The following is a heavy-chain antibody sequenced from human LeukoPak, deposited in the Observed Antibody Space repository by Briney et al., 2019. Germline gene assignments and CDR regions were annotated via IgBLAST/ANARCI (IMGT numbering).Heavy chain of an antibody. CDR3: VQSSPTIDY. CDR2: INSDGSST. V-gene: IGHV3-74*01. J-gene: IGHJ4*02. Sequence: GGSLRLSCTAPGSTFSSYWMHWVRQAPGKGLVWVSRINSDGSSTTYADSVKGRFTISRDNTKNTLYLQMNSLRAEQTAVYYCVQSSPTIDYWGQGTLVTVSS. D-gene: IGHD6-6*01. CDR1: GSTFSSYW.